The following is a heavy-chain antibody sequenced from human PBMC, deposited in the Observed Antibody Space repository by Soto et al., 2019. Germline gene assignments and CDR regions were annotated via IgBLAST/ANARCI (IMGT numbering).Heavy chain of an antibody. J-gene: IGHJ6*02. CDR3: ARDHKEIAAAGRYYYYGMDV. CDR1: GGSISSYY. CDR2: IYYSGST. D-gene: IGHD6-13*01. Sequence: SETLSLTCPVAGGSISSYYLSWIRQTPGKGLEWIGYIYYSGSTNYNPSLKSRVTISVDTSKNQFSLKLSSVTAADTAVYYCARDHKEIAAAGRYYYYGMDVWGQGTTVTVSS. V-gene: IGHV4-59*01.